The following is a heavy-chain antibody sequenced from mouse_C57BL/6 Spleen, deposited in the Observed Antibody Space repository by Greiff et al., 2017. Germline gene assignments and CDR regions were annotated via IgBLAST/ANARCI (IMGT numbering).Heavy chain of an antibody. J-gene: IGHJ1*03. D-gene: IGHD6-1*01. CDR2: IDPSDSET. CDR1: GYTFTSYW. CDR3: ARGSLLPYWYFDV. Sequence: QVQLQQPGAELVRPGSSVKLSCKASGYTFTSYWLHWVKQRPIQGLEWIGNIDPSDSETHYNQKFKDKATLTVDKSSSTAYMQLSSLTSEDSAVYYCARGSLLPYWYFDVWGTGTTVTVSS. V-gene: IGHV1-52*01.